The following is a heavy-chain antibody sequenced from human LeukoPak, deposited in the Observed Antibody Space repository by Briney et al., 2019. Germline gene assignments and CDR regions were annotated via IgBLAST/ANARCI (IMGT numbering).Heavy chain of an antibody. Sequence: GGSLRLSCAASGFTFSDSAMHWVRQTSGKGLEWLGRIRTQANNDATAYGASVKGRFIISRDDSRNTAYLQMNSLKTEDTAVYYCAGDYNSLTGLNNWGQGTLVTVSS. CDR2: IRTQANNDAT. CDR1: GFTFSDSA. V-gene: IGHV3-73*01. D-gene: IGHD3-9*01. CDR3: AGDYNSLTGLNN. J-gene: IGHJ4*02.